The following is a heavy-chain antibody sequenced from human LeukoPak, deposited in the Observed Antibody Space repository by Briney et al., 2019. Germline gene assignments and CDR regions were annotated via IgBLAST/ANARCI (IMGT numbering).Heavy chain of an antibody. Sequence: SETLSLTCAVYGGSFSGYYWSWIRQPPGKGLEWIGEINHSGSTNYNPSLKSRVTISVDTSKNQFSLKLSSVTAADTAVYYCARGRYDSSRGAFDIWGQGTMVTVSS. CDR1: GGSFSGYY. D-gene: IGHD3-22*01. J-gene: IGHJ3*02. CDR2: INHSGST. CDR3: ARGRYDSSRGAFDI. V-gene: IGHV4-34*01.